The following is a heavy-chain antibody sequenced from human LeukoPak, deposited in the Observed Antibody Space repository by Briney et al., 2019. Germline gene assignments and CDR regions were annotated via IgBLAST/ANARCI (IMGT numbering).Heavy chain of an antibody. J-gene: IGHJ4*02. D-gene: IGHD1-26*01. V-gene: IGHV3-21*01. CDR3: ARNYVQWELQPDDY. Sequence: PGGSLRLSRAASGFTFSSYSMNWVRQAPGKGLEWVSSISSSSSYIYYADSVKGRFTISRDNAKNSLYLQMNSLRAEDTAVYYCARNYVQWELQPDDYWGQGTLVTVSS. CDR2: ISSSSSYI. CDR1: GFTFSSYS.